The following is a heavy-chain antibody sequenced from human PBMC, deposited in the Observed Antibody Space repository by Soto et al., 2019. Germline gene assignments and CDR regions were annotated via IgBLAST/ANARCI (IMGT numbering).Heavy chain of an antibody. CDR2: IYYSGST. CDR3: AGEPKGGPAAGAFDL. Sequence: SAALSLTCTVSGCSIRRSSYYWCLIRQPPGKGLEWIGSIYYSGSTYYNPSLKSRVTISVDTSKNQFSLKLSSVTAADTAVYYCAGEPKGGPAAGAFDLWGQGTMVT. CDR1: GCSIRRSSYY. D-gene: IGHD6-25*01. V-gene: IGHV4-39*02. J-gene: IGHJ3*01.